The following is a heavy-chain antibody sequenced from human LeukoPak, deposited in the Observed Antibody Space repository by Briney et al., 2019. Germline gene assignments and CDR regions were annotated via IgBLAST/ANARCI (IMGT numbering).Heavy chain of an antibody. Sequence: PSETLSLTCAVYGGSFSGYYWSWIRQPPGKGLEWIGEINHSGSTNYNPSLKSRVTISVDTSKNQFSLKLSSVTAADTAVYYCVREGAVPGIDPWGQGTLVTVSS. CDR2: INHSGST. V-gene: IGHV4-34*01. CDR1: GGSFSGYY. CDR3: VREGAVPGIDP. D-gene: IGHD3-16*01. J-gene: IGHJ5*02.